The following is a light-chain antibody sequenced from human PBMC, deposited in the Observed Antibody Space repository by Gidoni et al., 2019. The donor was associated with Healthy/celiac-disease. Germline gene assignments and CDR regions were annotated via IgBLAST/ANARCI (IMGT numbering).Light chain of an antibody. V-gene: IGKV2-28*01. Sequence: DIVMIQSPLSTPVTSREPASTSCSSSQSLLHSNGYNYLDWYLQKPGQSPQLLIYLGSNRASGVPDRFSGSGSGTDFTLKISRVEAEDVGVYYCMQAQQTPWTFGQGTKVEIK. CDR3: MQAQQTPWT. J-gene: IGKJ1*01. CDR1: QSLLHSNGYNY. CDR2: LGS.